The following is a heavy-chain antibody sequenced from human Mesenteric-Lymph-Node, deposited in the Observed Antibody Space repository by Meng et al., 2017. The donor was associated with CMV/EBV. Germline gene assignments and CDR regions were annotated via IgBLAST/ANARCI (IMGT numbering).Heavy chain of an antibody. D-gene: IGHD6-13*01. CDR2: ISSSSSTI. CDR3: AREQQLGWFDP. Sequence: GGSLRLSCAASGFTFSSYSMNWVRQAPGKGLEWVSYISSSSSTIYYADSVKGRFTISRDNAKNSLYLQMNSLRAEDTAVYYCAREQQLGWFDPWGQGTLVTVSS. J-gene: IGHJ5*02. CDR1: GFTFSSYS. V-gene: IGHV3-48*04.